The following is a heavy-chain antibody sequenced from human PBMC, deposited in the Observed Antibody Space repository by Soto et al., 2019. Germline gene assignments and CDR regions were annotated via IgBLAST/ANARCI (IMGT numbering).Heavy chain of an antibody. CDR3: ARGGGYYGVDV. CDR1: GYTFTSYH. D-gene: IGHD3-16*01. J-gene: IGHJ6*02. V-gene: IGHV1-46*01. CDR2: INPGGGST. Sequence: QVQLVQSGAEVKKPGASVKISCKASGYTFTSYHIHWVRQAPGQGLEWMGIINPGGGSTTYAQKIQGRVTMTRDTSTSTVYMELSSLRSEDTAVYYCARGGGYYGVDVWGQGTTVTVSS.